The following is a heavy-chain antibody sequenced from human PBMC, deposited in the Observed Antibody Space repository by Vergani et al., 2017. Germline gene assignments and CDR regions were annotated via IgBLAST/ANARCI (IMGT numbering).Heavy chain of an antibody. CDR2: IIPIFGTT. Sequence: QVQLVQSGAEVQKPESSVKVSCRASGGTFDTHAFSWVRQAPGQRREWMGAIIPIFGTTNYAPKFQGRVSITADESTNVVYMELNRLKSEDTALYFCAKGSGFASPFNSWGQGSPVIVSS. D-gene: IGHD5-12*01. V-gene: IGHV1-69*01. CDR3: AKGSGFASPFNS. J-gene: IGHJ4*02. CDR1: GGTFDTHA.